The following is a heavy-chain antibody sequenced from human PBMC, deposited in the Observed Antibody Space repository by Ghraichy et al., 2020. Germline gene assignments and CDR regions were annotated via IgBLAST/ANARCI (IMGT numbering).Heavy chain of an antibody. CDR2: ISGSGGST. CDR3: AKDDLELPPTFDY. J-gene: IGHJ4*02. CDR1: GFTFSSYA. Sequence: GGSLRLSCAASGFTFSSYAMSCVRQAPGKGLEWVSAISGSGGSTYYADSVKGRFTISRDNSKNTLYLQMNSLRAEATAVYYCAKDDLELPPTFDYWGQGTLVTVSS. D-gene: IGHD1-7*01. V-gene: IGHV3-23*01.